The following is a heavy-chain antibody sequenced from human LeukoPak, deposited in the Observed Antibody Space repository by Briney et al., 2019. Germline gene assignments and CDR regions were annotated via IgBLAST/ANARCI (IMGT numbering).Heavy chain of an antibody. Sequence: SETLSLTCTVSGGSISSYYWSWIRQPPGKGLEWIGYIYYSGSTNYNPSLKSRVTISVDTSKNQFSLKLSSVTAADAAVYYCARVLGASSTSFLSYYYYYYGMDVWGQGTTVTVSS. CDR2: IYYSGST. D-gene: IGHD2-2*01. CDR3: ARVLGASSTSFLSYYYYYYGMDV. V-gene: IGHV4-59*01. J-gene: IGHJ6*02. CDR1: GGSISSYY.